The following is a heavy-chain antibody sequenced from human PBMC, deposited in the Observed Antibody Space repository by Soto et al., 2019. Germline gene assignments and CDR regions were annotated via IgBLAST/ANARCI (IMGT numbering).Heavy chain of an antibody. D-gene: IGHD3-3*01. Sequence: QVQLVQSGAEVKKPGSSVKVSCKASGGTFSSYTISWVRQAPGQGLEWMGRIIPILGIANYAQKFQGRVTITADKSTSTAYMELSSLRSEDTAVYYCARGVSYEFWSGESYYYYMDVWGKGTTVTVSS. CDR1: GGTFSSYT. J-gene: IGHJ6*03. CDR3: ARGVSYEFWSGESYYYYMDV. V-gene: IGHV1-69*02. CDR2: IIPILGIA.